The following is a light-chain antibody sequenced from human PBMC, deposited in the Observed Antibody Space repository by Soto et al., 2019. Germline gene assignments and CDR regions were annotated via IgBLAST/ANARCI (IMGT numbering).Light chain of an antibody. CDR3: QQYNNWPQM. V-gene: IGKV3-15*01. Sequence: EIVMTQSPATLSVSPGERATLPCWTSQSVSSNLAWYQQKPGQAPRLLIYGASTRATGIPARFSGSGSGTEFTLTISSLQSEDFAVYYCQQYNNWPQMFGQGTKVEIK. J-gene: IGKJ1*01. CDR2: GAS. CDR1: QSVSSN.